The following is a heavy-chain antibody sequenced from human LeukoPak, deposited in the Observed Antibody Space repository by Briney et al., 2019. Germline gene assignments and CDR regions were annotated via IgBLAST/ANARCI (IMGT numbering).Heavy chain of an antibody. D-gene: IGHD4-17*01. CDR3: AREDGVGDAFDI. CDR2: ISYDGSNK. CDR1: GFTFSSYA. V-gene: IGHV3-30*14. J-gene: IGHJ3*02. Sequence: GGSLRLSCAASGFTFSSYAMRWVRQAPGKGLEWVAVISYDGSNKYYADSVKGRFTISRDNSKNTLYLQMNSLRAEDTAVYYCAREDGVGDAFDIWGQGTMVTVSS.